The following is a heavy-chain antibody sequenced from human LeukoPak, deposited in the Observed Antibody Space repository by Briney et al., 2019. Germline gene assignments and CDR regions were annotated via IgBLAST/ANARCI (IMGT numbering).Heavy chain of an antibody. D-gene: IGHD2-2*01. Sequence: GESLKISCKGSGYSFTNYWIGWVRQLPGKGLEWMGTIWPGDSETRYSPSFQGQVTISADKSISTAYLQWSSLKASDTAMYYCARGDSSTWYEYWGQGTLVTVSS. CDR2: IWPGDSET. V-gene: IGHV5-51*01. CDR1: GYSFTNYW. J-gene: IGHJ4*02. CDR3: ARGDSSTWYEY.